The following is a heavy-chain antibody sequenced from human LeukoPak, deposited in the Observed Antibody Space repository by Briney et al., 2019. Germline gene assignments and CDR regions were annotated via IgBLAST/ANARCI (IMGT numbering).Heavy chain of an antibody. CDR3: AKDGYCSSTSCLYYYGMDV. J-gene: IGHJ6*02. V-gene: IGHV3-23*01. Sequence: GGSLRLSCAASGFTFSSYAMSWVRQAPGKGLERVSAISGSGGSTYYADSAKGRFTISRDNSKNTLYLQMNSLRAEDTAVYYCAKDGYCSSTSCLYYYGMDVWGQGTTVTVSS. CDR1: GFTFSSYA. D-gene: IGHD2-2*01. CDR2: ISGSGGST.